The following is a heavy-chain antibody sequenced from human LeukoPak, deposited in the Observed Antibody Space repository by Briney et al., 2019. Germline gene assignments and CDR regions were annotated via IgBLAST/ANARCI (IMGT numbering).Heavy chain of an antibody. CDR3: AKGGVYGDYYFDY. CDR1: GFPFSTYA. CDR2: ISGSGGDT. D-gene: IGHD4-17*01. Sequence: GGSLRLSCAASGFPFSTYAMSWVRQAPGKGLEWVSVISGSGGDTYYADSVKGRFTISGDNSKNTVYLQMNSLRAEDTALYYWAKGGVYGDYYFDYWGQGTLVTVSS. J-gene: IGHJ4*02. V-gene: IGHV3-23*01.